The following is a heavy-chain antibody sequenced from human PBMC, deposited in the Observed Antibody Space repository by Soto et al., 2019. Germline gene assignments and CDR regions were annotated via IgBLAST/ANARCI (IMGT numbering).Heavy chain of an antibody. V-gene: IGHV3-23*01. D-gene: IGHD2-15*01. CDR1: GFTFSSYA. Sequence: EVQLLESGGGLVQPGGSRRLSCAASGFTFSSYAMSWVRQAPGKGLEWVSTISDSGSTYYADSVKGRFTISRDISKNTLYVKMSSLRAEDTAVYDCAKGGEGYCSGTSCLYHMDAWGKGTTVTVSS. CDR2: ISDSGST. J-gene: IGHJ6*03. CDR3: AKGGEGYCSGTSCLYHMDA.